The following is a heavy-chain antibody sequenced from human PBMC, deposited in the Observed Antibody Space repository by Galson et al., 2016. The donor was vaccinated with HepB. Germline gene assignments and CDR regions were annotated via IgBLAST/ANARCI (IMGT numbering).Heavy chain of an antibody. CDR2: IIPMFGTA. CDR3: ARERITMLRGVITGNYYYYGMDV. CDR1: GGTFSSYV. J-gene: IGHJ6*02. Sequence: SVKVSCKAFGGTFSSYVISWVRQAPGQGLEWMGGIIPMFGTANYAQKCQGRVTITADKSTSTAYMELRSLRAEDTAVYYCARERITMLRGVITGNYYYYGMDVWGQGTTVTVSS. D-gene: IGHD3-10*01. V-gene: IGHV1-69*06.